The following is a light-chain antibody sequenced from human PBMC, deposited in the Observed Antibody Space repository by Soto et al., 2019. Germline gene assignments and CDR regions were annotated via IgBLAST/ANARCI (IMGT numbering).Light chain of an antibody. CDR3: QQYGSSLFLT. CDR1: QSVSSSY. CDR2: GAS. V-gene: IGKV3-20*01. Sequence: EIVLTQSPGTLSLSPGERATLSCRASQSVSSSYLAWYQQKPGQAPRLLIYGASSRATGSPDRFSGSGSGTDFTLTISRLEPEDFAVYYCQQYGSSLFLTFSGGTKVDIK. J-gene: IGKJ4*01.